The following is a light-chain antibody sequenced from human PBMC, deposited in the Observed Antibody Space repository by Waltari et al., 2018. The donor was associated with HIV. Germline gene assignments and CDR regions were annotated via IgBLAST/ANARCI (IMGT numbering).Light chain of an antibody. V-gene: IGLV1-44*01. J-gene: IGLJ2*01. CDR3: AAWDVSLNGRVV. CDR1: SSNIGSNT. CDR2: SNN. Sequence: QSVLTQPPSASGTPGQRVTISCSGSSSNIGSNTVNWYQQLPGTAPKLLIYSNNRRPSGVPDLCSGSKSDTSASLAISGLQSADEADYYCAAWDVSLNGRVVFGGGTKLTVL.